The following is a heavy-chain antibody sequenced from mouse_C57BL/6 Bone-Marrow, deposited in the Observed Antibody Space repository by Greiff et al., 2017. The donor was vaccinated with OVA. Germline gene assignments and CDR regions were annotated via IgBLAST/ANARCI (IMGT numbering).Heavy chain of an antibody. D-gene: IGHD3-3*01. V-gene: IGHV1-59*01. CDR2: IDPSDSYT. Sequence: QVQLQQPGAELVRPGTSVKLSCKASGYTFTSYWMHWVKQRPGQGLEWIGVIDPSDSYTNYNQKFKGKATLTVDTSSSTAYMQLSSLTSEDSAVYYCARRARVAMDYWGQGTSVTVSS. CDR1: GYTFTSYW. J-gene: IGHJ4*01. CDR3: ARRARVAMDY.